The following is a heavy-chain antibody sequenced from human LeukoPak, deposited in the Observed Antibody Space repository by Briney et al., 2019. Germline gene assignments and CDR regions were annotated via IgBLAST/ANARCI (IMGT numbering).Heavy chain of an antibody. Sequence: PGGSLRLSCAASGFTFSYYWMRWVRQAPGKGLEWVANIKEDGSEKYYVDSVKGRFTISTDNARNSVLLQMSSLRAEDTAVYYCVSTTGPWGQGTLVTVSS. V-gene: IGHV3-7*01. CDR1: GFTFSYYW. CDR2: IKEDGSEK. J-gene: IGHJ5*02. CDR3: VSTTGP. D-gene: IGHD1-7*01.